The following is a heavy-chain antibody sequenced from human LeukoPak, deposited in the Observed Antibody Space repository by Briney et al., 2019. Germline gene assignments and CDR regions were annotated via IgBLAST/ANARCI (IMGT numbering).Heavy chain of an antibody. CDR1: GFTFDNYA. Sequence: GGSLRLSCTASGFTFDNYAMSWFRLAPGKGLEWVGFVRSKIYGGTTEYAASVKGRFTISRDDSKSIAYLQMNSLKSEDTAVYYCVRYSGDADYWGQGTLVTVSS. CDR3: VRYSGDADY. V-gene: IGHV3-49*03. J-gene: IGHJ4*02. CDR2: VRSKIYGGTT. D-gene: IGHD5-12*01.